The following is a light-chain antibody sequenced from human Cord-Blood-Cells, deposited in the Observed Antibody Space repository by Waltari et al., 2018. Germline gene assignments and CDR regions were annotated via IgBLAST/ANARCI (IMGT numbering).Light chain of an antibody. Sequence: IVLMQSPATLSLSPGERATLSCRASQNIGRYLVWYQQKPGQAPRLLIYEASRRATGIPDRFSGSGSGTDFSLTISRLEPEDFAVYYCQNHERLPATFGQGTKVEIK. CDR1: QNIGRY. CDR3: QNHERLPAT. J-gene: IGKJ1*01. V-gene: IGKV3D-20*02. CDR2: EAS.